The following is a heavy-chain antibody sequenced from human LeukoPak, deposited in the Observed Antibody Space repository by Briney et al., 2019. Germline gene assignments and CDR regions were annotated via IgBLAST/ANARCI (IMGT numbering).Heavy chain of an antibody. CDR1: GGSISSGGYY. D-gene: IGHD3-22*01. CDR3: ARRMGSSGYRAAFDI. Sequence: SETLSLTCTVSGGSISSGGYYWSWIRQHPGKGLEWIGYIYYSGSTYYNPSLKSRVTISVDTSKNQFSLKLSSVTAADTAVYYSARRMGSSGYRAAFDIWGQGTMVTVSS. J-gene: IGHJ3*02. CDR2: IYYSGST. V-gene: IGHV4-31*03.